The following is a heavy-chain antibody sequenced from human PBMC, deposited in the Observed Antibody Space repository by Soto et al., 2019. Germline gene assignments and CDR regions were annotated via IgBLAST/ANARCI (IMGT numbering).Heavy chain of an antibody. D-gene: IGHD3-3*01. J-gene: IGHJ6*03. CDR1: GGSLSNYY. Sequence: SETLSLTCTVSGGSLSNYYWSWIRQPPGKGLEWIGYISYSGSTNYNPSLRSLVSISVDRAKNQFSLRLGSVTAADTAVYHCARTFWSGSRLDYYYMDFWGKATTVNVSS. CDR3: ARTFWSGSRLDYYYMDF. V-gene: IGHV4-59*08. CDR2: ISYSGST.